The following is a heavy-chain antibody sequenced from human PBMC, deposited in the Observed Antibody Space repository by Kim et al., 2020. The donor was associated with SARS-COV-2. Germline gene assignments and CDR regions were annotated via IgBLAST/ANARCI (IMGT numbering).Heavy chain of an antibody. D-gene: IGHD3-10*01. V-gene: IGHV4-39*01. CDR1: GGSISSSSYY. Sequence: SETLSLTCTVSGGSISSSSYYWGWIRQPPGKGLEWIGSIYYSGSTYYNPSLKSRVTISVDTSKNQFSLKLSSVTAADTAVYYCARRVVRGAADYWGQGTLVTVSS. J-gene: IGHJ4*02. CDR3: ARRVVRGAADY. CDR2: IYYSGST.